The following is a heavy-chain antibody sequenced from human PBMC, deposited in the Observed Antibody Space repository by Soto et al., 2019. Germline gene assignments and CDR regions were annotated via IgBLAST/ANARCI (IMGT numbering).Heavy chain of an antibody. J-gene: IGHJ3*02. CDR3: ARVGRGNATTVVEAFDI. D-gene: IGHD1-1*01. Sequence: QVQLQQWGAGLLKPSDTLSLTCTVYGGSVSSASYYWSWIRQPPGKGLEWIGEMSPSGRTHFNPSLKSRVAISVDRFMNDFSLTMIVVPAAETALYSSARVGRGNATTVVEAFDIWGPGTMVTVSS. V-gene: IGHV4-34*01. CDR1: GGSVSSASYY. CDR2: MSPSGRT.